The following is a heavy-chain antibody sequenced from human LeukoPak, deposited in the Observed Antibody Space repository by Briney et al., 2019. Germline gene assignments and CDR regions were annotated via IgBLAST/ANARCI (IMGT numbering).Heavy chain of an antibody. Sequence: PGGSLRLSCEVSGLIFRSYWMSWVRQAPGKGLEWVANINQEGSEKYFEDSVKGRFTISRDNAKNSLHLQMNTLRAEDTAVYYCARKNGVRGYSGYDSPEGRDLIFDYWGQGTLVTVSS. V-gene: IGHV3-7*01. CDR3: ARKNGVRGYSGYDSPEGRDLIFDY. CDR1: GLIFRSYW. CDR2: INQEGSEK. D-gene: IGHD5-12*01. J-gene: IGHJ4*02.